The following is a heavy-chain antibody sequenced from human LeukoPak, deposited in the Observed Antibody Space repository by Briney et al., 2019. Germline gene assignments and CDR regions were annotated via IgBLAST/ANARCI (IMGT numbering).Heavy chain of an antibody. J-gene: IGHJ5*02. V-gene: IGHV1-18*01. D-gene: IGHD2-2*01. CDR1: GYTFTSYG. CDR3: ARVADPSKYQLLTSRSTWFDP. Sequence: ASVKVSCMASGYTFTSYGISWVRQAPGQGLEWMGWISAYNGNTNYAQKLQGRITMTTDTSTSTAYMELRSLRSDDTAVYYCARVADPSKYQLLTSRSTWFDPWGQGTLVTVSS. CDR2: ISAYNGNT.